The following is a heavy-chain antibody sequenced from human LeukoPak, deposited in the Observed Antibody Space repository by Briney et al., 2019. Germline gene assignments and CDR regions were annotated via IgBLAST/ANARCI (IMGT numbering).Heavy chain of an antibody. Sequence: GGSLRLSCAASAFTFSSYGMHWVRQAPGKGLEWVAFMRYDGSKKYADSVKGRFTISRDNSQNTLYLQMNSLRPEDTAVYYCAKGGASVTRYVDYWGQGTLVTVSS. CDR3: AKGGASVTRYVDY. V-gene: IGHV3-30*02. J-gene: IGHJ4*02. D-gene: IGHD4-17*01. CDR2: MRYDGSK. CDR1: AFTFSSYG.